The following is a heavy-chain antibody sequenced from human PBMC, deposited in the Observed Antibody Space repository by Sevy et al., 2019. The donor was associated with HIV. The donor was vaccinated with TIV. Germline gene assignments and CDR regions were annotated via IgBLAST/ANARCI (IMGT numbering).Heavy chain of an antibody. V-gene: IGHV3-23*01. J-gene: IGHJ6*03. CDR2: ISGSGGST. Sequence: GGSLRLSCAASGFTFSSYAMSWVRQAPGKGLEWVSAISGSGGSTYYADSVKGRFTISRDNSKNTLYLQMNSLRAEDTAVYYCAKDDFDYGDYYYMDVWGKGTTVTVSS. CDR1: GFTFSSYA. CDR3: AKDDFDYGDYYYMDV. D-gene: IGHD4-17*01.